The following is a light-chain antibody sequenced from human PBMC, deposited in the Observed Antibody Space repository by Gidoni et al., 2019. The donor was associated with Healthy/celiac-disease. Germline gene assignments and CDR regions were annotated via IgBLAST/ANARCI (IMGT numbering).Light chain of an antibody. CDR1: QSVSSY. V-gene: IGKV3-11*01. Sequence: EIVLTQSPATLSLSPGERATLSCRASQSVSSYLAWYQQKPGQAPRLLIYDASNRATGIPARFSGSGSGTGFTLTISSLEPEDFAVYYCQQRSNWWSTFGPGTKVDIK. J-gene: IGKJ3*01. CDR3: QQRSNWWST. CDR2: DAS.